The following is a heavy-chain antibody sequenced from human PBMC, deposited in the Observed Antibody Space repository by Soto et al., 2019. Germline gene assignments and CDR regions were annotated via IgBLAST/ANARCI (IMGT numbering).Heavy chain of an antibody. Sequence: GGSLRLSCAASGLTFSSYSMNWVRQAPGKGLEWVSSISSSSSYIYYADSVKGRFTISRDNAKNSLYLQMNSLRAEDTAVYYCARAYDSSGYYAYWEVKSLFDYWGQGTLVTVSS. CDR2: ISSSSSYI. J-gene: IGHJ4*02. D-gene: IGHD3-22*01. CDR3: ARAYDSSGYYAYWEVKSLFDY. CDR1: GLTFSSYS. V-gene: IGHV3-21*01.